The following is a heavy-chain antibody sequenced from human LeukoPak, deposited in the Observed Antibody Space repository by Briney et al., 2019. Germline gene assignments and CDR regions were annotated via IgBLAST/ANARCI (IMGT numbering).Heavy chain of an antibody. CDR2: ISSSSTI. D-gene: IGHD6-6*01. Sequence: GGSLRLSCAASGFTFSSYSMNWVRQAPGKGLEWVSYISSSSTIYYADSVKGRFTISRDNAKNSLYLQMNSLRAEDTAVYYCARDSSSSFYSYYYMDVWGTGTTVTVSS. V-gene: IGHV3-48*04. J-gene: IGHJ6*03. CDR3: ARDSSSSFYSYYYMDV. CDR1: GFTFSSYS.